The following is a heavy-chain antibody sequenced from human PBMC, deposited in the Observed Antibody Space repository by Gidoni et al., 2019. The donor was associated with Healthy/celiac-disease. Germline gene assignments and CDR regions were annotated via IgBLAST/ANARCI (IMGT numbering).Heavy chain of an antibody. D-gene: IGHD3-22*01. CDR3: ARVNYYDSSGWLNWFDP. CDR2: IYTSGST. Sequence: QVQLQESGPGLVKPSQTLSLTCTVPGGSISSGSYYWSWIRQPAGKGLEWIGRIYTSGSTNYNPSLKSRVTISVDTSKNQCSLKLSSVTAADTAVYYCARVNYYDSSGWLNWFDPWGQGTLVTVSS. CDR1: GGSISSGSYY. V-gene: IGHV4-61*02. J-gene: IGHJ5*02.